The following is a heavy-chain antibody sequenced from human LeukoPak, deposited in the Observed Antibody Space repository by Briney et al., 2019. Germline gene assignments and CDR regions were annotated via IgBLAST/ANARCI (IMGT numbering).Heavy chain of an antibody. V-gene: IGHV1-69*04. CDR3: ARDPGLIAAASFDY. CDR1: GGTFSSYA. Sequence: ASVKVSCKASGGTFSSYAISWVRQAPGQGLEWMGRIIPILGIANYAQKFQGRVTITADKSTSTAYMELSSLRSEDTAVYYCARDPGLIAAASFDYWGQGTLVTVSS. D-gene: IGHD6-13*01. CDR2: IIPILGIA. J-gene: IGHJ4*02.